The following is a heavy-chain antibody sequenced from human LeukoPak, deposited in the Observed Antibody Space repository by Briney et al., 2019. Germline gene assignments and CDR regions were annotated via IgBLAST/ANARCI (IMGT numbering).Heavy chain of an antibody. CDR2: ISWNSGSI. CDR3: AKDSGFGYSSSTFDY. J-gene: IGHJ4*02. V-gene: IGHV3-9*01. CDR1: GFTFDDYA. D-gene: IGHD6-6*01. Sequence: PGGSLRLSCAASGFTFDDYAMHWVRQAPGKGLEWVSGISWNSGSIGYADSVKGRFTISRDNAKNSLYLQMYSLRAEDTALYYCAKDSGFGYSSSTFDYWGQGTLVTVSS.